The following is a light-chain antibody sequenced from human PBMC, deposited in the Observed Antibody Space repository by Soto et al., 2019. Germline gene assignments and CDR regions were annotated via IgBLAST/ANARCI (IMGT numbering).Light chain of an antibody. CDR1: SSNIGAGYD. V-gene: IGLV1-40*01. CDR3: QSYDSILSGHVV. CDR2: GNS. J-gene: IGLJ2*01. Sequence: QSVLTQPPSVSGAPGQRVTLSCTWSSSNIGAGYDVHWYQQLPGTAPKLLIYGNSNRPSGVPDRFSGSKSGTSASLAITGLQAEDEADYYCQSYDSILSGHVVFGGGTKVTVL.